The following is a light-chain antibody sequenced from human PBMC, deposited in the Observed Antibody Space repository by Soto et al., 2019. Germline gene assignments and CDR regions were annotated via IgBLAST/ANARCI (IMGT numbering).Light chain of an antibody. V-gene: IGKV3-20*01. CDR3: QQFGGSPWT. CDR1: QSVTSTY. Sequence: SVLTQSPGTLSLSPGETATLSCRASQSVTSTYLAWYQQKPGQAPRLLIYGASNRATGIPDRFTGSGSGTDFTLTITRLEPEDFAVYYCQQFGGSPWTFGQGTKVEIK. J-gene: IGKJ1*01. CDR2: GAS.